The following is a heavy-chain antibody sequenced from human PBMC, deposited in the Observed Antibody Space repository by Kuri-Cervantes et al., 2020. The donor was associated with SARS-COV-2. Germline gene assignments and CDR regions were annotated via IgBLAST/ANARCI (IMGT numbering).Heavy chain of an antibody. V-gene: IGHV4-38-2*02. CDR1: GYSISSGYY. J-gene: IGHJ3*02. CDR2: IYHSGST. Sequence: SETLSLTCTVSGYSISSGYYWGWIRQPPRKGLEWIGSIYHSGSTYYNPSLESRVTISVDTSKNQFSLKLSSVTAADTAVYYGAREGGSRYHDAFDIWGQGTMVTVSS. D-gene: IGHD2-15*01. CDR3: AREGGSRYHDAFDI.